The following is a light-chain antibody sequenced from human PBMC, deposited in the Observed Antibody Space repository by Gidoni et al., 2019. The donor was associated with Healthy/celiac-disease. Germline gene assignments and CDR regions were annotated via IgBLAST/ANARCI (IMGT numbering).Light chain of an antibody. V-gene: IGKV1-8*01. J-gene: IGKJ3*01. CDR1: QGISSY. CDR2: AAS. Sequence: AVRMTQSPSSFSASTGDRVTITCRASQGISSYLAWYQQKPGKAPKLLIYAASTLQSGVPSRFSGSGSGTDFTLTISCLQSEDFATYYCLQYYSYSHTFGPGTKVDIK. CDR3: LQYYSYSHT.